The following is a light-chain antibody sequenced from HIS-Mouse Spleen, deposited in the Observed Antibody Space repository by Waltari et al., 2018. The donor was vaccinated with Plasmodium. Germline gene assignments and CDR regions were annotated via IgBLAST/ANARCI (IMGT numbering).Light chain of an antibody. CDR3: YSTDSSGNHRV. CDR2: EDS. V-gene: IGLV3-10*01. Sequence: SYELTQPPSVSVSPGQTARITCSGDALPKKYAYWYQQKSGQAPVLVIYEDSKRPSGMLGRFSGSSAGTMATLTISGAQVEDEADYYCYSTDSSGNHRVFGGGTKLTVL. CDR1: ALPKKY. J-gene: IGLJ3*02.